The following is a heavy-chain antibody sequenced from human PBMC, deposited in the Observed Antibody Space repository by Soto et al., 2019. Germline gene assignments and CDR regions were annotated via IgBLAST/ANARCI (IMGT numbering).Heavy chain of an antibody. CDR1: GFSFDDYA. J-gene: IGHJ3*02. D-gene: IGHD4-17*01. Sequence: VQLVESGGGLVQPGRSLRLSCAASGFSFDDYAIYWVRQAPGKGLEWVSGISWKSGTMVYADSVKGRFTMSRDNAKNSLYLRMNSLRPEDTALYYCAWYGDHDAFEIWCQGTMVIVSS. V-gene: IGHV3-9*01. CDR3: AWYGDHDAFEI. CDR2: ISWKSGTM.